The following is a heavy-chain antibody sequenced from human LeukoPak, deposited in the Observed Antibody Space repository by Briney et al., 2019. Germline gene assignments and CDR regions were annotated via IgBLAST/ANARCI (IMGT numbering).Heavy chain of an antibody. J-gene: IGHJ4*02. D-gene: IGHD6-13*01. V-gene: IGHV4-59*01. CDR1: GGSISSYY. CDR2: IYYSGGT. Sequence: SETLSLTCTVSGGSISSYYWSWIRQPPGKGLEWVGYIYYSGGTNYNPPLKSRVTISVDTSKNQFSLKLSSVTAADTAVYYCARGASAAGIDYWGQGTLVTVSS. CDR3: ARGASAAGIDY.